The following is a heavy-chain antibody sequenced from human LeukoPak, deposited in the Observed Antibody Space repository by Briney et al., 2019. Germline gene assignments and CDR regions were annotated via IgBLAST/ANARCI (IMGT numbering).Heavy chain of an antibody. D-gene: IGHD3-10*01. V-gene: IGHV4-39*07. CDR3: ARGGSGSYYKAGYYMDV. CDR1: GGSISSGSYY. Sequence: PSETLSLTCTVSGGSISSGSYYWSWIRQPPGKGLEWIGEINHSGSTNYNPSLKSRVTISVDTSKNQFSLKLSSVTAADTAVYYCARGGSGSYYKAGYYMDVWGKGTTVTVSS. CDR2: INHSGST. J-gene: IGHJ6*03.